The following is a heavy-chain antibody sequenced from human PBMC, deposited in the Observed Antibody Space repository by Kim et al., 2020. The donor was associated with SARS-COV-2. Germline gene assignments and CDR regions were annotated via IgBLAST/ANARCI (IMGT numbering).Heavy chain of an antibody. J-gene: IGHJ4*02. D-gene: IGHD3-9*01. CDR1: GDSINDFY. Sequence: SETLSLTCTVSGDSINDFYWSWIRQSPGRGLEWLGYLYQTWSTNYNPSLMGRVTMTLDTSKNQVSLKLTSVTAADTAMYFCARSGRGFDFLTGYSPLDYWVQGTLVTVSS. V-gene: IGHV4-59*12. CDR2: LYQTWST. CDR3: ARSGRGFDFLTGYSPLDY.